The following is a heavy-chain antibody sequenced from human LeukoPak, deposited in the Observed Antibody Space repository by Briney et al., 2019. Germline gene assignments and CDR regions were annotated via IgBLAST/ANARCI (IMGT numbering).Heavy chain of an antibody. D-gene: IGHD5-24*01. J-gene: IGHJ3*02. CDR2: INHSGST. V-gene: IGHV4-34*01. CDR3: ASMMARTAFDI. CDR1: GGSFSGYY. Sequence: PSETLSLTCAVYGGSFSGYYWSWIRQPPGKGLEWIGEINHSGSTNYNPSLKSRVTISVDTSKNQFSLKLSSVTAADTAVYYCASMMARTAFDIWGQGTMVTVSS.